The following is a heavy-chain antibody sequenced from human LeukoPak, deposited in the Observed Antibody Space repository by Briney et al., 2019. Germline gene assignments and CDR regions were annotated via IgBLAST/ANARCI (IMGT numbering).Heavy chain of an antibody. V-gene: IGHV3-7*01. D-gene: IGHD5-24*01. CDR1: GFTFSTYW. J-gene: IGHJ4*02. CDR3: ARDGYRDRYFDY. CDR2: IKQDENEK. Sequence: PGGSLRLSCVGSGFTFSTYWMSWVRQAPGKGLEWVAHIKQDENEKHYVDSVKGRFTISRDNAKNSLYLQMNSLRAEDTAVYYCARDGYRDRYFDYWGQGTLVTVSS.